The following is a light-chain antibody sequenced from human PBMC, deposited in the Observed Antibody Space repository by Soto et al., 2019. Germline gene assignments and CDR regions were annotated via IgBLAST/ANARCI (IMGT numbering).Light chain of an antibody. CDR3: SSYRASSTTHYV. Sequence: QSALTQPASLSGSPGQSITISCTGTSSDVGGYNYVSWYQQHPGKAPKLMIYDVSNRTSGVSNRFSGSKSGNTASLTISGLQAEYEADYYCSSYRASSTTHYVFGTGTKVTVL. V-gene: IGLV2-14*03. CDR1: SSDVGGYNY. CDR2: DVS. J-gene: IGLJ1*01.